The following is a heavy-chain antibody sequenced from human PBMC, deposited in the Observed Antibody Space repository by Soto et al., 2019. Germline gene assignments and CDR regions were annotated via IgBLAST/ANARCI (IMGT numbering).Heavy chain of an antibody. CDR1: GFTFSSYA. CDR2: ISGSGGST. Sequence: GGSLSLSYAASGFTFSSYAMSWVRQAPGKGLEWVSAISGSGGSTYYADSVKGRFTISRDNSKNTLYLQMNSLRAEDTAVYYCAKQGGDGYYYYYMDVWGKGTTVTVSS. CDR3: AKQGGDGYYYYYMDV. V-gene: IGHV3-23*01. J-gene: IGHJ6*03. D-gene: IGHD4-17*01.